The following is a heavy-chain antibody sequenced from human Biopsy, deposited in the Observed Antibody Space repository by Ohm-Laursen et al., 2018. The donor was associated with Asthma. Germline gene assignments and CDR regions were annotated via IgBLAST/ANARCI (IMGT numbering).Heavy chain of an antibody. V-gene: IGHV2-5*02. CDR1: GFSLSTSGVG. D-gene: IGHD5-24*01. CDR2: TYWDADK. Sequence: TLSLTCSFSGFSLSTSGVGVGWIRQPPGKALDWLALTYWDADKRYSPSLKTRLTITKDTSNNQVVLTLTNVDPVDTATYYCAHFKMSTSMAFDYWGPGTVVTVSS. J-gene: IGHJ4*02. CDR3: AHFKMSTSMAFDY.